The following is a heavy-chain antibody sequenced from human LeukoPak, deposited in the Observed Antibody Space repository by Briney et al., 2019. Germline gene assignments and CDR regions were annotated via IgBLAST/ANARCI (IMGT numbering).Heavy chain of an antibody. D-gene: IGHD1-26*01. J-gene: IGHJ4*02. CDR2: IRNKANIYTT. Sequence: GGSLRLSCAASGFTFSSYWMSWVRQAPGKGLEWVGRIRNKANIYTTEYAASVKGRFTISRDDSKNSLYLQMNSLKTEDTAVYYCARAPNSGTLGEDYWGQGTLVTVSS. V-gene: IGHV3-72*01. CDR1: GFTFSSYW. CDR3: ARAPNSGTLGEDY.